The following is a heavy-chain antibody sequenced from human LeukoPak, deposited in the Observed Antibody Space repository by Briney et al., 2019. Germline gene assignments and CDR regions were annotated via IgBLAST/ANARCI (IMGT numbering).Heavy chain of an antibody. CDR2: ISGSGGST. CDR3: AKKLGSSGWNFDY. CDR1: GFTFSSYA. V-gene: IGHV3-23*01. D-gene: IGHD6-19*01. Sequence: GGSLRLSCAASGFTFSSYAMSWVRQAPGKGLEWVSAISGSGGSTYYADSVKGRFTISGDNSKNTLYLQMNSLRAEDTAVYYCAKKLGSSGWNFDYWGQGTLVTVSS. J-gene: IGHJ4*02.